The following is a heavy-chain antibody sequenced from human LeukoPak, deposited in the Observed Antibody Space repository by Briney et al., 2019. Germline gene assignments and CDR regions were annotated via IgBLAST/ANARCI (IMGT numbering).Heavy chain of an antibody. J-gene: IGHJ4*02. D-gene: IGHD3-10*01. CDR3: ARDTIMVRGLITSYSFDY. CDR1: GGSISSGRYY. Sequence: SQTLSLTCTVSGGSISSGRYYWSWIRQPAGKGLEWIGRIHTSGSTNYNPSLKSRVTISLDPSKNQFTLKVSSVTAADTAVYYCARDTIMVRGLITSYSFDYWGQGTLVTVSS. CDR2: IHTSGST. V-gene: IGHV4-61*02.